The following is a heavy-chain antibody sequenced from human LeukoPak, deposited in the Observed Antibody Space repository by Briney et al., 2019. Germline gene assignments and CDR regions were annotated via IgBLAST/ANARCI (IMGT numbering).Heavy chain of an antibody. D-gene: IGHD3-22*01. CDR2: ISSSSSYI. J-gene: IGHJ4*02. Sequence: GGSLRLSCAASGFTFSSYSMNWVRQAPGKGLEWVSSISSSSSYIYYADSVKGRFTISRDNAKNSLFLQMNSLRAEDTAVYYCARAGDSSGYPDSWGQGTLVTVSS. V-gene: IGHV3-21*01. CDR1: GFTFSSYS. CDR3: ARAGDSSGYPDS.